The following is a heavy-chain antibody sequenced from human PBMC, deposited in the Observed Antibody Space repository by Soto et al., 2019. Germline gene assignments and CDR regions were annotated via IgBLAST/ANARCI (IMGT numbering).Heavy chain of an antibody. CDR3: VRAPYGFTSWFDS. Sequence: GGSLRLSCAASGFTFSDYYMSWIRQAPGKGLEWVSYISSSSSYTNYADSVKGRFTISRDNAKNSLYLQMDSLRAEDTAVYYCVRAPYGFTSWFDSWGQGTLVTVSS. D-gene: IGHD3-10*01. CDR2: ISSSSSYT. V-gene: IGHV3-11*03. CDR1: GFTFSDYY. J-gene: IGHJ5*01.